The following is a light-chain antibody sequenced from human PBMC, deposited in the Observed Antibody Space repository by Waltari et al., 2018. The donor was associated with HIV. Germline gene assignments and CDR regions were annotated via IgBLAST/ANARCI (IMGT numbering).Light chain of an antibody. CDR1: QSVSSN. Sequence: EIVMTQSPATLSVSPGESATLSCRASQSVSSNLAWHQQKPGQAPRLLIYGASTRATGIPARFSGSGSGTEFTLTISSLQSEDFAVYYCQQYNNWPRTFGQGTKLEIK. J-gene: IGKJ2*01. V-gene: IGKV3-15*01. CDR3: QQYNNWPRT. CDR2: GAS.